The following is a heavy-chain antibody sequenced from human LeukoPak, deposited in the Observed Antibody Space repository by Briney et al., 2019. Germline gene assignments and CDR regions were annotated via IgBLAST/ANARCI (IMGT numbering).Heavy chain of an antibody. CDR2: IIPIFGTT. D-gene: IGHD2-2*01. J-gene: IGHJ3*02. V-gene: IGHV1-69*06. Sequence: SVKVSCKASGGTFSNYAISWVRQAPGQGLEWMGGIIPIFGTTNYAQKFQGRVTITADKSTSTAYMELSSLRSEDTAVYYRARIGYCSTTSCLWGAFDIWGQGTMVTVSS. CDR1: GGTFSNYA. CDR3: ARIGYCSTTSCLWGAFDI.